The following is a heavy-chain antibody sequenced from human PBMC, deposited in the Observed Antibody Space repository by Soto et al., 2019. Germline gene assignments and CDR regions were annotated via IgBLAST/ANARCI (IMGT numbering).Heavy chain of an antibody. CDR3: ARQRDFWSGYNFDY. CDR2: IYYSGST. V-gene: IGHV4-39*01. D-gene: IGHD3-3*01. J-gene: IGHJ4*02. CDR1: GGSISSSSYY. Sequence: SETLSLTCTVSGGSISSSSYYWGWIRQPPGKGLEWIGSIYYSGSTYYNPSLKSRVTISVDTSKNQFSLKLSSVTAADTAVYYCARQRDFWSGYNFDYWGQGTLVTVSS.